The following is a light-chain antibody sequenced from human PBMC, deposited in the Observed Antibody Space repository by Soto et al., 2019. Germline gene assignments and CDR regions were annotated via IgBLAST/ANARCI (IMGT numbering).Light chain of an antibody. V-gene: IGLV1-40*01. Sequence: QSVLTQSPSVSGAPGQRVSISCTGSSSNSGAGYDVHWYQQLPGTAPKLLIYGNSNRPSGVPDRFSGSKSGTSASLAITGLQAEDEADYYCQSYASSPSGPLVFGTGTKLTVL. CDR1: SSNSGAGYD. CDR3: QSYASSPSGPLV. J-gene: IGLJ1*01. CDR2: GNS.